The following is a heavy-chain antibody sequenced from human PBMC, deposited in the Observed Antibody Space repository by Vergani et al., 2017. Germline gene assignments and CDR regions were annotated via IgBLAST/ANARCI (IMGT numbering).Heavy chain of an antibody. Sequence: QVQLVQSGAEVKKPGGSVKVSCKASGYTFTGYYMHWVRKAPGQGLEWMGWINPNSGGTNYAQKFQGRVTMTRDTSISTAYMELSRLRSDDTAVYYCARSGPLMRGQYYYGSGSYYPFDYWGQGTLVTVSS. CDR2: INPNSGGT. CDR1: GYTFTGYY. D-gene: IGHD3-10*01. CDR3: ARSGPLMRGQYYYGSGSYYPFDY. J-gene: IGHJ4*02. V-gene: IGHV1-2*02.